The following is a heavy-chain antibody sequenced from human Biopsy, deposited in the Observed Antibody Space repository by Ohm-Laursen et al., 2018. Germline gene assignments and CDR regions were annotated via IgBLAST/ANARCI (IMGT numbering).Heavy chain of an antibody. D-gene: IGHD3-10*01. CDR1: GFTFTTTC. CDR2: INGDGSGK. CDR3: ATGFAVRF. J-gene: IGHJ4*02. V-gene: IGHV3-7*01. Sequence: SLRLSCAAFGFTFTTTCMTWVRQAPGKGLEWVANINGDGSGKNYLDSVKGRFSISRDNAKNSLYLQMNSLRAEDMALYYCATGFAVRFGGQGTLFTVSS.